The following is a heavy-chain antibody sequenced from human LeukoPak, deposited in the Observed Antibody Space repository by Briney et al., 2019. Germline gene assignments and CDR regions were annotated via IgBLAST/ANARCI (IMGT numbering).Heavy chain of an antibody. CDR2: INTDGGST. J-gene: IGHJ3*02. Sequence: GGSLRLSCAVSGFTFSSYWMHWVRQVPGKGLVWVSRINTDGGSTSYADSVKGRFTISRDNAKNTLYLQMNSLRAEDTAVYFCTRVGYCATTSCRTAFDIWGQGTMVTVSS. D-gene: IGHD2-2*01. V-gene: IGHV3-74*01. CDR3: TRVGYCATTSCRTAFDI. CDR1: GFTFSSYW.